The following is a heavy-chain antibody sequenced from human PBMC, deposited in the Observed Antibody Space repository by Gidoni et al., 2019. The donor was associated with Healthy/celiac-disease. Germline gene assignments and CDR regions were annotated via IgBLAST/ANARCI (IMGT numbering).Heavy chain of an antibody. V-gene: IGHV4-39*07. CDR3: ARDWYGGNQGQLP. CDR2: IYYSGGT. CDR1: GGPLSSRSYY. Sequence: QLQLQESGPGLVKPSETLSLTCTVPGGPLSSRSYYWGWIRPPPGKGLEWIGSIYYSGGTYYNPSLKSRVTISVDTSKNQFSLKLSSVTAADTAVYYCARDWYGGNQGQLPWGQGTLVTVSS. D-gene: IGHD2-15*01. J-gene: IGHJ4*02.